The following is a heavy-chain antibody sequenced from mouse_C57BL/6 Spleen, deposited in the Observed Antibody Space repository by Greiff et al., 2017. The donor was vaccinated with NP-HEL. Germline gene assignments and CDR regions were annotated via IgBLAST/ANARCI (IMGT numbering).Heavy chain of an antibody. J-gene: IGHJ3*01. V-gene: IGHV1-61*01. D-gene: IGHD2-5*01. CDR3: ARFDYSNGFAY. Sequence: QVQLKQPGAELVRPGSSVKLSCKASGYTFTSYWMDWVKQRPGQGLEWIGNIYPSDSETHYNQKFKDKATLTVDKSSSTAYMQLSSLTSEDSAVYYCARFDYSNGFAYWGQGTLVTVSA. CDR2: IYPSDSET. CDR1: GYTFTSYW.